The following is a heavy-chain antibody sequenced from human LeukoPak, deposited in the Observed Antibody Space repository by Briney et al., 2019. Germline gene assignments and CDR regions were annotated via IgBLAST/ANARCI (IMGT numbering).Heavy chain of an antibody. Sequence: GGSLRLSCAASGVAFSNYAMSWVRQAPGKGLEWVAVISESGDGTYYADSVKGRFTISRDNSKDTLSLQMNSLRAEDTAVYYCAKDIAQGYTFGSIEQDYWGQGTLVTVSS. D-gene: IGHD5-18*01. V-gene: IGHV3-23*01. J-gene: IGHJ4*02. CDR1: GVAFSNYA. CDR3: AKDIAQGYTFGSIEQDY. CDR2: ISESGDGT.